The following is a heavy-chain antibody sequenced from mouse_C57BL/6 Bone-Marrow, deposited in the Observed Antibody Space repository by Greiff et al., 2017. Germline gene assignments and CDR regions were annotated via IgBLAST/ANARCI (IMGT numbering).Heavy chain of an antibody. J-gene: IGHJ1*03. D-gene: IGHD1-1*01. Sequence: DVHLVESGGGLVQPKGSLKLSCAASGFSFNTYAMNWVRQAPGKGLEWVARIRSKSNNYATYYADSVKDRFTISRDDSESMLYLQMNNLKTEDTAMYYCVRHRNYYGSSYAWYFDVWGTGTTVTVSS. CDR2: IRSKSNNYAT. CDR1: GFSFNTYA. CDR3: VRHRNYYGSSYAWYFDV. V-gene: IGHV10-1*01.